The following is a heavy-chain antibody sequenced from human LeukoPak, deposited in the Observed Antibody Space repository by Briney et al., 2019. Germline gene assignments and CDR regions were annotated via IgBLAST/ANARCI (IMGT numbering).Heavy chain of an antibody. CDR2: ISAYNGNT. V-gene: IGHV1-18*01. J-gene: IGHJ5*02. CDR3: ARGAKYYDSGSYRGGWFDP. CDR1: GYTLTSYA. D-gene: IGHD3-10*01. Sequence: SVKPSCKPSGYTLTSYAISWVRQAPGQGLEWMGWISAYNGNTNYAQKLQGRVTMATDTSKSTAYMELRRLRSDDTAVYYGARGAKYYDSGSYRGGWFDPWGQGTLVTVSS.